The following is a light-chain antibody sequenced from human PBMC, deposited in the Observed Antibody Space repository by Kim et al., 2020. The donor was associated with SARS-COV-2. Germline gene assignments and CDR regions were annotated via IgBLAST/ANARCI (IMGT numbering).Light chain of an antibody. Sequence: VSPGQTASITCSGDKLGDKYACWYQQKPGQSPVLVIYKHIKRPSGSPERFSGSNSGNTATLTISGTQAMDEADYYCQAWDSSTAVVFGGGTQLTVL. CDR3: QAWDSSTAVV. CDR1: KLGDKY. V-gene: IGLV3-1*01. CDR2: KHI. J-gene: IGLJ2*01.